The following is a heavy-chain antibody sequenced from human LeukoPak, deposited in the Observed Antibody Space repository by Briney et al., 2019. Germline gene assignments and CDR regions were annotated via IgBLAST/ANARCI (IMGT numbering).Heavy chain of an antibody. Sequence: GGSLRLSCAASGFTFSGYGMHWVRQAPGKGLEWVAVIWYDGSNKYYADSVKGRFTISRDNSKNTLYLQMNSLRAEDTAVYYCARVAEQWLVYYYFDYWGQGTLVTVSS. J-gene: IGHJ4*02. D-gene: IGHD6-19*01. CDR3: ARVAEQWLVYYYFDY. CDR1: GFTFSGYG. CDR2: IWYDGSNK. V-gene: IGHV3-33*01.